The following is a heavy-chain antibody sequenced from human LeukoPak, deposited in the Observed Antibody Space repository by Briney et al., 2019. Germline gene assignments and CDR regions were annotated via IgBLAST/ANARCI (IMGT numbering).Heavy chain of an antibody. Sequence: GGSLRLSCAASGFTVSSNYMSWVRQAPGKGLELVSSITSGSSYIYYADSVKGRFTISRDNAKNSLYLQMNSLRAEDTAVYYCARARGYSYAFDYWGQGTLVTVSS. CDR1: GFTVSSNY. D-gene: IGHD5-18*01. CDR3: ARARGYSYAFDY. J-gene: IGHJ4*02. CDR2: ITSGSSYI. V-gene: IGHV3-21*01.